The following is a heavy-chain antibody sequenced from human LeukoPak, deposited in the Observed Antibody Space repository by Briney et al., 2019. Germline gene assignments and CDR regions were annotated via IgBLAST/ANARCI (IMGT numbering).Heavy chain of an antibody. CDR1: GYTFTAYY. J-gene: IGHJ5*02. D-gene: IGHD2-2*01. Sequence: ASVKVSCKASGYTFTAYYMHWVRQAPGQGLEWMGWINPNSGGTNYAQKFQGRVTMTRDTSISTAYMELSRLRSDDTAVYYCARGPRPAAIDWFDPWGQGTLVTVSS. V-gene: IGHV1-2*02. CDR3: ARGPRPAAIDWFDP. CDR2: INPNSGGT.